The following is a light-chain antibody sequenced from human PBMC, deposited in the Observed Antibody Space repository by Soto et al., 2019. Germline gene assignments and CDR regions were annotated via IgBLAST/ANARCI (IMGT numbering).Light chain of an antibody. CDR1: ISDVGGYNY. CDR2: EVS. CDR3: SSYAGRNTLV. V-gene: IGLV2-8*01. J-gene: IGLJ2*01. Sequence: QSALTQPPSAAGSPGQSVTISCTGTISDVGGYNYVSWYQQHPGKVPKLMIYEVSKRPSGVPDRFSGFKSGNTASLTVSGLQAEDEADYYCSSYAGRNTLVFGGGTKVTVL.